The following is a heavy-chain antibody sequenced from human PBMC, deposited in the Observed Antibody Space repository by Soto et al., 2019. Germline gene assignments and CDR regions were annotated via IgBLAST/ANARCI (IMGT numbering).Heavy chain of an antibody. Sequence: EVQLLESGGGLVQPGGSLRLSCAASGFTFSSYAMSWVRQSPGKGMEWVSAISGSGGSTYYADYVKGRFTIARDNSQNALYLQMNSMRAEDTAVYYCAKSLEDTAIPYYYYGMDVWGQWTTVTVSS. CDR3: AKSLEDTAIPYYYYGMDV. CDR1: GFTFSSYA. J-gene: IGHJ6*02. CDR2: ISGSGGST. D-gene: IGHD5-18*01. V-gene: IGHV3-23*01.